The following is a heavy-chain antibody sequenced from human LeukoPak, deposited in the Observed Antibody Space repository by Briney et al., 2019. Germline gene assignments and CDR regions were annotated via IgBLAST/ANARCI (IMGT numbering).Heavy chain of an antibody. V-gene: IGHV4-61*02. Sequence: SETLSLTWTVSGGAISSGGYYWSWIRQPAGKGLEWIGRIHASGSTYYNPSLKSRVTISVDTSKNQFSLKLGSVTAADTAVYYCARDLDGDGVYYFDYWGQGSLVTVSS. CDR1: GGAISSGGYY. CDR2: IHASGST. CDR3: ARDLDGDGVYYFDY. J-gene: IGHJ4*02. D-gene: IGHD3-10*01.